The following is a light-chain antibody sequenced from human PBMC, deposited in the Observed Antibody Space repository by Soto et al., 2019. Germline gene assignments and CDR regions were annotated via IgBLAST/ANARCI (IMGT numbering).Light chain of an antibody. CDR2: AAS. CDR3: QQYVSSPRT. V-gene: IGKV3-20*01. CDR1: QSVSSNF. J-gene: IGKJ1*01. Sequence: EIVLTQSPGTLSLSLGERATLSCRASQSVSSNFLAWYQQKPGQAPRLLIYAASSRATGIPDRFSGSGSGTDFTLTISRLEPEDFAVYYCQQYVSSPRTFG.